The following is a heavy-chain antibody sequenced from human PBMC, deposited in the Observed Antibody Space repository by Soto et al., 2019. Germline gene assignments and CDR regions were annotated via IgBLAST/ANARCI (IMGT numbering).Heavy chain of an antibody. J-gene: IGHJ4*02. CDR1: GGSISSGDYY. V-gene: IGHV4-30-4*01. D-gene: IGHD3-10*01. CDR3: ASMVRGAIGSYFDY. Sequence: KPSETLSLTCTVSGGSISSGDYYWSWIRQPPGKGLEWIGYIYYSGSTYYNPSLKSRVTISVDTSKNQFSLKLSSVTAADTAVYYCASMVRGAIGSYFDYWGQGTLVTVS. CDR2: IYYSGST.